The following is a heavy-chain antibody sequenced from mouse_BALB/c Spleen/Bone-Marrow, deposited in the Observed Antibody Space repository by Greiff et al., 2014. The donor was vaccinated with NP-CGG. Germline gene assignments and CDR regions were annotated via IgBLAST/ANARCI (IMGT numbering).Heavy chain of an antibody. CDR3: ARGRTAY. J-gene: IGHJ3*01. CDR1: GYTFTDYT. CDR2: VNPNIGGT. V-gene: IGHV1-18*01. Sequence: EVKVVESGPELLKPGASVKISCKTSGYTFTDYTLHWVKQSHGKSLEWIGGVNPNIGGTNYNQKFKGKATLTLDKSSSTAYMELRSLTSEDSAVYYCARGRTAYWGQGTLVTVSA.